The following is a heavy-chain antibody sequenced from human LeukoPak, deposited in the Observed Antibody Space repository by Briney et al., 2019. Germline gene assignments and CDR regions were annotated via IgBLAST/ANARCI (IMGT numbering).Heavy chain of an antibody. Sequence: SQTLSLTCAVSGGSISSGGYSWSWIRQPPGKGLEWIGYIYHSGSTYYNPSLKSRVTISVDTSKNQFSLKLSSVTAADTAVYYCARHGRYCSSTSCYSLAWFDPWGQGTLVTVSS. CDR2: IYHSGST. CDR3: ARHGRYCSSTSCYSLAWFDP. J-gene: IGHJ5*02. D-gene: IGHD2-2*01. CDR1: GGSISSGGYS. V-gene: IGHV4-30-2*03.